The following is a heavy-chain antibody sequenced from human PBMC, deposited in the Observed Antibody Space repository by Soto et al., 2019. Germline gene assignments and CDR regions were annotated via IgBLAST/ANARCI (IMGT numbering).Heavy chain of an antibody. V-gene: IGHV1-46*01. CDR3: ARAVPAYCSGGGCPPDY. D-gene: IGHD2-15*01. J-gene: IGHJ4*02. CDR2: INPSGGST. CDR1: GYTFTSYY. Sequence: ASVKVSCKASGYTFTSYYMHWVRQAPGQGLEWMGIINPSGGSTSYAQKFQGRVTMTRDTSTSTVYTELSSLRSEDTAVYYCARAVPAYCSGGGCPPDYWGQGTLVTVSS.